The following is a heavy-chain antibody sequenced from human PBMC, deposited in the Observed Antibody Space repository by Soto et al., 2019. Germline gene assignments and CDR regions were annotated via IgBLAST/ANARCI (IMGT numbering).Heavy chain of an antibody. CDR3: ARDRVGATPGY. D-gene: IGHD1-26*01. V-gene: IGHV1-18*04. CDR2: ISAYNGNT. J-gene: IGHJ4*02. CDR1: GYTFTSYG. Sequence: ASVKVSCKASGYTFTSYGISWVRQAPGQGLERMGWISAYNGNTNYARKLQGRVTMTTDTSTSTAYMELRSLRSDDTAVYYCARDRVGATPGYWGQGTLVTVSS.